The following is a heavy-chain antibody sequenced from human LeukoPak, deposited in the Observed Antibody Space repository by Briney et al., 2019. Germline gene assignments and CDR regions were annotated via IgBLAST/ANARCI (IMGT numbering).Heavy chain of an antibody. Sequence: ASVKVSCKASGYTFTSYGISWVRQAPGQGLEWMGWISAYNGNTNYAQKLQGRVTMPTDTSTSTAYMELRNLRADYSAVYYCARAAAGKAYWGQGTLVTVSS. CDR1: GYTFTSYG. V-gene: IGHV1-18*01. D-gene: IGHD6-13*01. CDR2: ISAYNGNT. J-gene: IGHJ4*02. CDR3: ARAAAGKAY.